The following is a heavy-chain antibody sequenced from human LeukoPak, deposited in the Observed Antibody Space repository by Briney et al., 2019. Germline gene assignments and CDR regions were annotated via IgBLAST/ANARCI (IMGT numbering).Heavy chain of an antibody. CDR1: GYRFTSYW. J-gene: IGHJ4*02. D-gene: IGHD2-21*02. V-gene: IGHV5-51*01. CDR2: IYPGDSDT. Sequence: GESLKISCKGSGYRFTSYWIGWVRQLPGKGPEWMGIIYPGDSDTRYSPSFQGQVTISADKSISTAYLQWSSLKASDTAMYYCARLEDCGGDCYGPFDYWGQGTLVTVSS. CDR3: ARLEDCGGDCYGPFDY.